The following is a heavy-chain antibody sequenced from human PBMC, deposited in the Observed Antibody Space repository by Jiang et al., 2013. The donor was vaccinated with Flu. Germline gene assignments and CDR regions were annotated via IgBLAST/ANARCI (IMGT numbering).Heavy chain of an antibody. CDR3: TRDLVRDCYTNTNLPYFDY. J-gene: IGHJ4*01. Sequence: VQLLESGGGLVQPGRSLRLSCTTSGFSFGDYAVSWLRQAPGKGLEWVGFIRNKLYRGTTDYAASVKGRFTISRDDSKSIAYLQMSSLKTEDTAIYYCTRDLVRDCYTNTNLPYFDYVGP. CDR2: IRNKLYRGTT. CDR1: GFSFGDYA. D-gene: IGHD3-16*01. V-gene: IGHV3-49*03.